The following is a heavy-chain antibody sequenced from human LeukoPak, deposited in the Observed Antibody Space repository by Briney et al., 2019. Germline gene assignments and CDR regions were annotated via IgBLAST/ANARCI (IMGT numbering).Heavy chain of an antibody. J-gene: IGHJ5*02. CDR2: INSDGSST. Sequence: PGGSLRLSCAASGFTFSSYWMHWVRQAPGKGLVWVSRINSDGSSTSYADSVKGRFTISRDNAKNTLYLQMNSLRAEDTAVYYCARAQYQYSSSWYGGLWGLGSYNWFDPWGQGTLVTVSS. CDR1: GFTFSSYW. D-gene: IGHD6-13*01. CDR3: ARAQYQYSSSWYGGLWGLGSYNWFDP. V-gene: IGHV3-74*01.